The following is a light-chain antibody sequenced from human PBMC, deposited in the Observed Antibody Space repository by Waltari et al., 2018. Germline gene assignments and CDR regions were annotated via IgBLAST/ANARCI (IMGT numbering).Light chain of an antibody. CDR2: DAS. Sequence: DIVLTQSPGTLSVSPGARATLSCRASPSVRRTVAWYQQKPGQPPRLLIYDASTRATGVPDRFSGSGFGTDFSLTISRLEPEDFAVYYCQKYGTLPATFGQGTKVEIK. J-gene: IGKJ1*01. CDR3: QKYGTLPAT. V-gene: IGKV3-20*01. CDR1: PSVRRT.